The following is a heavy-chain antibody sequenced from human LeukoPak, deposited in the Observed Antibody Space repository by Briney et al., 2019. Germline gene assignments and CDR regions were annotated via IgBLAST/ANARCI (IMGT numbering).Heavy chain of an antibody. V-gene: IGHV3-15*01. CDR2: IKSKTDGGTT. D-gene: IGHD1-26*01. CDR1: GFTFSNAW. Sequence: LGGSLRLSCAASGFTFSNAWMSWVRQAPGKGLEWVGRIKSKTDGGTTDYAAPVKGRFTISRDDSKNTLYLQMNSLKTEDTAVYYCTTAIVGALSDVWGQGTTVTVSS. J-gene: IGHJ6*02. CDR3: TTAIVGALSDV.